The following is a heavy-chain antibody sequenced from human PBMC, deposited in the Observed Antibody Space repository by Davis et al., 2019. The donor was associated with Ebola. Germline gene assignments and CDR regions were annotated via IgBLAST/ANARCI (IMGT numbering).Heavy chain of an antibody. D-gene: IGHD2-2*01. CDR1: GFTFSSYW. CDR2: IKQDGSEK. V-gene: IGHV3-7*01. Sequence: GGSLRLSCAASGFTFSSYWMSWVRQAPGKGLEWVANIKQDGSEKYYVDSVKGRFTISRDNAKNSLYLQMNSLRAEDTAVYYCAREEIVVVPAARSYNWFDPWGQGTLVTVSS. CDR3: AREEIVVVPAARSYNWFDP. J-gene: IGHJ5*02.